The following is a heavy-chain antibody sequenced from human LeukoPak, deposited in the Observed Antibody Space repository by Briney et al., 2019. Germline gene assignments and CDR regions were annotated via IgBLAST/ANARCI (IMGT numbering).Heavy chain of an antibody. CDR1: GYTFTSYG. CDR2: ISAYNGNT. CDR3: ARGPHYYDSSGYWNY. V-gene: IGHV1-18*03. Sequence: GASVKVSCKASGYTFTSYGISWVRQAPGQGLEWMGWISAYNGNTNYAQKLQGRVTMTTDTSTSTAYMELRSLRSEDMAVYYCARGPHYYDSSGYWNYWGQGTLVTVSS. J-gene: IGHJ4*02. D-gene: IGHD3-22*01.